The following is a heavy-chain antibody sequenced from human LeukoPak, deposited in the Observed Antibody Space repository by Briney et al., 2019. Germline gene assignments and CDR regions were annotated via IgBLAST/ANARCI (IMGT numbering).Heavy chain of an antibody. CDR2: INHSGST. CDR3: ARGRQWLRHYYFDY. Sequence: SETLSLTCAVYGGSFSGYYWSWIRQPPGKGLEWIGEINHSGSTNYNPSLKSRVTISVDTSKSQFSLKLSSVTAADTAVYYCARGRQWLRHYYFDYWGQGTLVTVSS. J-gene: IGHJ4*02. CDR1: GGSFSGYY. V-gene: IGHV4-34*01. D-gene: IGHD6-19*01.